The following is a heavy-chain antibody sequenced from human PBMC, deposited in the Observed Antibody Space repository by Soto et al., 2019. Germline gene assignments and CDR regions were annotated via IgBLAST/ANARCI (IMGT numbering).Heavy chain of an antibody. V-gene: IGHV4-39*01. D-gene: IGHD3-3*01. J-gene: IGHJ6*02. CDR2: IYYSGST. Sequence: XVTLSLTCTVSGGSISSSSYYWGWIRQPPGKGLEWIGSIYYSGSTYYNPSLKSRVTISVDTSKNQFSLKLSSVTAADTAVYYCARQGGFLEWLLRDDYYGMDVWGQGTTVTVSS. CDR1: GGSISSSSYY. CDR3: ARQGGFLEWLLRDDYYGMDV.